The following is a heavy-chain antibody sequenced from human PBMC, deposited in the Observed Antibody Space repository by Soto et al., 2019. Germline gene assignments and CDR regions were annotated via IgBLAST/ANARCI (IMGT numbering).Heavy chain of an antibody. D-gene: IGHD3-10*01. J-gene: IGHJ4*02. CDR2: ISGYNGHT. Sequence: QVQLVQSGAEVKKPGASVKVSCEASGYIFTSYSITWVRQAPGQGLEWMGWISGYNGHTDYAQTLQGRVTMTTDTLRNTAYMELRNLTSADTAVYYCARNQLWFSAFDSWCQGSLVTVSS. V-gene: IGHV1-18*04. CDR1: GYIFTSYS. CDR3: ARNQLWFSAFDS.